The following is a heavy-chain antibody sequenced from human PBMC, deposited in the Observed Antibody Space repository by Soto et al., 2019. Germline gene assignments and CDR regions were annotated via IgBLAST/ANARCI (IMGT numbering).Heavy chain of an antibody. D-gene: IGHD6-13*01. CDR2: ISAYNGNT. CDR1: GYTFTSYG. Sequence: ASVKVSCTASGYTFTSYGISWVRQAPGQGLEWMGWISAYNGNTNYAQKLQGRVTMTTDTSTSTAYMELRSLRSDDTAVYYCARDPPSTAAGTGFYYYGMDVWGQGTTVTVS. V-gene: IGHV1-18*01. CDR3: ARDPPSTAAGTGFYYYGMDV. J-gene: IGHJ6*02.